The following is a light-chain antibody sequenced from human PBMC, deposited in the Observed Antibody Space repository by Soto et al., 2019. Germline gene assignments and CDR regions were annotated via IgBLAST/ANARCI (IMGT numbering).Light chain of an antibody. V-gene: IGKV1-39*01. Sequence: TSQSPAALSSSGGDRDTITFRASQSIRNYLAWYQQKPGQPPRLLIYDASSGEAGVPVRFSGSGSGTDFTLTISSLQPEDFAVYYCQQRNSTPITFGQGTRLAI. CDR1: QSIRNY. J-gene: IGKJ5*01. CDR3: QQRNSTPIT. CDR2: DAS.